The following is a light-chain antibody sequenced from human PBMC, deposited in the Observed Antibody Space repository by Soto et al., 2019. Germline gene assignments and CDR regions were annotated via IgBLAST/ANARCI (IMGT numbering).Light chain of an antibody. CDR1: PSVSSSY. CDR2: GAS. Sequence: EIVFTQSPGTLSLSPGERATLSCRASPSVSSSYLAWYQQKPGQAPRLLIYGASSRATGIPDRFSGSGSGTDFTLTISGLEPEDFAVYYCQQYCSSPPITFGGGTKVDIK. J-gene: IGKJ4*01. V-gene: IGKV3-20*01. CDR3: QQYCSSPPIT.